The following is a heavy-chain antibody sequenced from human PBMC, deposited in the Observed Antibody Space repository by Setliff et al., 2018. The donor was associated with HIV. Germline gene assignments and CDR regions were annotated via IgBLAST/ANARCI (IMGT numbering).Heavy chain of an antibody. J-gene: IGHJ4*02. CDR3: ARRINYYGSGSYPEY. Sequence: PGESLKISCKGSGYSFTSYWIGWVRQMPGKGLEWMGIIYPGDSHTRYSPSFQGQVTISVDNSISTAYLQWSTLKASDTAIYYCARRINYYGSGSYPEYWGQGTLVTVSS. CDR1: GYSFTSYW. V-gene: IGHV5-51*01. CDR2: IYPGDSHT. D-gene: IGHD3-10*01.